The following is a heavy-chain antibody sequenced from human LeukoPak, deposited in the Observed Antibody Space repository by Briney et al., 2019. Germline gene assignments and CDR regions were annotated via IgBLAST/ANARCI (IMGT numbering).Heavy chain of an antibody. Sequence: PSETLSLTCAVYGGSFSGYYWSWIRQPPGKGLEWIGEINHSGSTNYNPSLKSRVTISVDTSKNQFSLKLSSVTAADTAVYYCARHDSTYYYDSSGYWYWGQGTLVTVSS. V-gene: IGHV4-34*01. J-gene: IGHJ4*02. CDR3: ARHDSTYYYDSSGYWY. CDR2: INHSGST. D-gene: IGHD3-22*01. CDR1: GGSFSGYY.